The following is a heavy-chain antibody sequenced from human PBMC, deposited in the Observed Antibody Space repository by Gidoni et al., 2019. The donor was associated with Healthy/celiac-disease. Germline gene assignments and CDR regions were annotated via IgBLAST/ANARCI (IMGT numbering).Heavy chain of an antibody. CDR2: ISYDGSNK. Sequence: VQLVETGGGVVQPGRSLRISCAAYGMTFSSYGMHWVRQAPGKGLEWVAVISYDGSNKYYADSVKGRFTISRDNSKNTLYLQMNSLRAEDTAVYYCAKENMVRGVLDAFDIWGQGTMVTVSS. J-gene: IGHJ3*02. V-gene: IGHV3-30*18. CDR1: GMTFSSYG. D-gene: IGHD3-10*01. CDR3: AKENMVRGVLDAFDI.